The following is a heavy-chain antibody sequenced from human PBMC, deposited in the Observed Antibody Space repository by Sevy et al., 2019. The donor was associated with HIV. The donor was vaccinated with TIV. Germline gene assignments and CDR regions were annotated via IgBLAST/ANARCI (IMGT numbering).Heavy chain of an antibody. CDR3: ARPRANYVDYYFFYAMDV. CDR2: ISYDGSDK. D-gene: IGHD4-17*01. Sequence: GSLRLSCAASGFALSNYYAMHWVRQAPGKGLEWVALISYDGSDKYYADSVKGRFTISRDNFKNTLYLQMNSLTTEDTAVYYCARPRANYVDYYFFYAMDVWGQGTTVTVSS. V-gene: IGHV3-30-3*01. J-gene: IGHJ6*02. CDR1: GFALSNYYA.